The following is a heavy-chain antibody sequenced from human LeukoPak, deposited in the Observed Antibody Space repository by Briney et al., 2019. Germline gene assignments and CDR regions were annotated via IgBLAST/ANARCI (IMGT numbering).Heavy chain of an antibody. CDR1: GYTFTSYG. V-gene: IGHV1-18*01. D-gene: IGHD3-22*01. CDR3: ARDLTVWGYDSSGYPDY. J-gene: IGHJ4*02. Sequence: GASVKVSCKASGYTFTSYGISWVRQAPGQGLEWMGWISAYNGNTNYAQKLQGRVTMTTDTSTSTAYMELRSLRSDDTAVYYCARDLTVWGYDSSGYPDYWGQGTLVTVSS. CDR2: ISAYNGNT.